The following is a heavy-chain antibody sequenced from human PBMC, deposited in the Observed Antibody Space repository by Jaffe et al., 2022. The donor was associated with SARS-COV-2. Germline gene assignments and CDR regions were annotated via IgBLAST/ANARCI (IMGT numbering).Heavy chain of an antibody. Sequence: QVHLQVSGPGLVKPSEILSLTCSVSGDSISANYWSWIRQPPGKALEWIGYIYYNGITNYKPSLKGRVTMSVDRSKNVFSLRLSSLTPADTAVYYCARTVVTDFYHYYVDVWGKGTTVTVSS. V-gene: IGHV4-59*01. CDR2: IYYNGIT. J-gene: IGHJ6*03. CDR1: GDSISANY. D-gene: IGHD2-15*01. CDR3: ARTVVTDFYHYYVDV.